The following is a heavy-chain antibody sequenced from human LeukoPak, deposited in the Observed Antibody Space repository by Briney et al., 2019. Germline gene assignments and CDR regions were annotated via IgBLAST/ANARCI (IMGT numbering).Heavy chain of an antibody. D-gene: IGHD3-9*01. J-gene: IGHJ4*02. V-gene: IGHV1-18*01. CDR1: GYTFTGYG. CDR3: ARVDDILTGYYFGDY. CDR2: ISAYNGNT. Sequence: ASVKVSCKASGYTFTGYGISWVRQAPGQGLERMGWISAYNGNTNYAQKLQGRVTMTTDTSTSTAYMELRSLRSDDTAVYYCARVDDILTGYYFGDYWGQGTPVTVSS.